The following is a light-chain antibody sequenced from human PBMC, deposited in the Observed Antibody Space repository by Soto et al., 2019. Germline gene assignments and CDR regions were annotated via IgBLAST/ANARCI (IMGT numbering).Light chain of an antibody. J-gene: IGLJ3*02. CDR1: SNDVGGSNL. Sequence: QSALTQPASVSGSPGQSITISCTGTSNDVGGSNLVSWFQQHPGKTPKLMISEVNKRPSGVSKRFSGSKSANTASLTISGLQAEDEADYYCCSHVGGSSPQWVFGGGTKLTVL. V-gene: IGLV2-23*02. CDR3: CSHVGGSSPQWV. CDR2: EVN.